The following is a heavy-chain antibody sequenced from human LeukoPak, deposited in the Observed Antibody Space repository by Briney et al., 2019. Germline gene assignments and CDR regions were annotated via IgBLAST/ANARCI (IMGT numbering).Heavy chain of an antibody. Sequence: GGSLRLSCAVSGFTVSSNYMSWVRRAPGKGLEWVSVIYSGGSTYYADSVKGRFTISRDNSKNTLYLQMNSLRAEDTAVYYCAGPQYCSSTSCYPDAFDIWGQGTMVTVSS. CDR3: AGPQYCSSTSCYPDAFDI. CDR2: IYSGGST. CDR1: GFTVSSNY. V-gene: IGHV3-66*02. J-gene: IGHJ3*02. D-gene: IGHD2-2*01.